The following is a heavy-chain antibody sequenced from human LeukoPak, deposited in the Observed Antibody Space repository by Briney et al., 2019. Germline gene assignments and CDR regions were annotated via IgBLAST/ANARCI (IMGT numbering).Heavy chain of an antibody. V-gene: IGHV1-46*01. CDR2: INPSGGST. D-gene: IGHD2-2*01. CDR1: GYTFTSYY. Sequence: ASVKVSCKASGYTFTSYYMHWVRQAPGQGLEWMGIINPSGGSTSYAQTFQGRVTMTRDTSTSTVYMELSSLRSEDTAVYYCARNLIGYCRSTSCYPTEYYYYYGMDVWGQGTTVTVSS. CDR3: ARNLIGYCRSTSCYPTEYYYYYGMDV. J-gene: IGHJ6*02.